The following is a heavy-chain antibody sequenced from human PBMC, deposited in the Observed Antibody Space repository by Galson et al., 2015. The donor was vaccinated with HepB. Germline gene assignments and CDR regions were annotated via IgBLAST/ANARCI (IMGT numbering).Heavy chain of an antibody. CDR2: IIPIFGTA. CDR3: ARDFWDSGSYGGAFDI. D-gene: IGHD1-26*01. V-gene: IGHV1-69*13. Sequence: SVKVSCKASGGTFSSYAISWVRQAPGQGLEWMGGIIPIFGTANYAQKFQGRVTITADESTSTAYMELSSLRSEDTAVYYCARDFWDSGSYGGAFDIWGQGTMVTVSS. J-gene: IGHJ3*02. CDR1: GGTFSSYA.